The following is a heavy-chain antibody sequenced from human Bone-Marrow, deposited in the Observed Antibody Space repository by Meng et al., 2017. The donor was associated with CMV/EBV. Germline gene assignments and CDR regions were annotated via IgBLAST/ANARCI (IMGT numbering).Heavy chain of an antibody. V-gene: IGHV3-7*01. D-gene: IGHD3-9*01. J-gene: IGHJ4*02. CDR2: IREDGRDK. Sequence: GESLKISCAASGFTFSADWMSWIRHIPEKGLEWVANIREDGRDKYYIDSVKGRFAISRDNAKNSLYLQMNSLRAEDTAVYYCARGYFDWLLKPSNYFDYWGQGTLVTVPS. CDR1: GFTFSADW. CDR3: ARGYFDWLLKPSNYFDY.